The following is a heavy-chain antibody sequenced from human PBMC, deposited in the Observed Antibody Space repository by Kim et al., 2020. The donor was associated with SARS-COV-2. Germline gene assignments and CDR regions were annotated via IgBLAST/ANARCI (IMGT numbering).Heavy chain of an antibody. CDR3: ARFDDEQLAHWFDP. Sequence: YRPPFQGQVTISADTSISTAYLQWSSLKASDTAMYYCARFDDEQLAHWFDPWGQGTLVTVSS. V-gene: IGHV5-51*01. D-gene: IGHD6-6*01. J-gene: IGHJ5*02.